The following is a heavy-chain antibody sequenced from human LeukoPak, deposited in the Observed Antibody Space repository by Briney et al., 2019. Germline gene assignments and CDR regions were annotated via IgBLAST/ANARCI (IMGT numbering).Heavy chain of an antibody. Sequence: GESLKISCKGSGYSFTSYWIGWVRQMPGKGLEWMGIIYPGDSDTRYSPSFQGQVTISADKSISTAYLQWSSLKASDTAMYYCARLSITGTSNDAFDIWGQGTMVTVSS. CDR1: GYSFTSYW. CDR3: ARLSITGTSNDAFDI. CDR2: IYPGDSDT. J-gene: IGHJ3*02. V-gene: IGHV5-51*01. D-gene: IGHD1-7*01.